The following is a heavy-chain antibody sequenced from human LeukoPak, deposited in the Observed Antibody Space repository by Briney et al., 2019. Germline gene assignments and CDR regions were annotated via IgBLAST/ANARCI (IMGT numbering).Heavy chain of an antibody. J-gene: IGHJ5*02. D-gene: IGHD4-17*01. Sequence: SQTLSLTCAISGDSVSSDRAAWNWIRQSPSRGLEWLGRTYYRSKWYNEYAVSVKSRITITPDTSKNRFSLQFKSVTPEDTAVYYCARGAPTVTTIYVWFDPWGQGTLVTVSS. CDR3: ARGAPTVTTIYVWFDP. CDR1: GDSVSSDRAA. V-gene: IGHV6-1*01. CDR2: TYYRSKWYN.